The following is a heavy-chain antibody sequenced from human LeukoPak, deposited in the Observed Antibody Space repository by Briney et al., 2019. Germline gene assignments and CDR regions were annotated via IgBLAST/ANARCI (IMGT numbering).Heavy chain of an antibody. CDR3: ARYPLDFWSGYPPRGWFDP. J-gene: IGHJ5*02. Sequence: SETLSLTCTVSGDSISSYYWSWIRQPPGKGLEWIGYIYFSGSTNHNPSLKSRVTISVDTSKNQFSLKLSSVTAADTALYYCARYPLDFWSGYPPRGWFDPWGQGTLVTVSS. D-gene: IGHD3-3*01. CDR2: IYFSGST. V-gene: IGHV4-59*08. CDR1: GDSISSYY.